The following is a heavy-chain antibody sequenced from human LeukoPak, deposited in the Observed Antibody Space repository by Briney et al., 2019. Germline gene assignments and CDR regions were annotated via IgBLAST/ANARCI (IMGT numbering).Heavy chain of an antibody. V-gene: IGHV4-38-2*01. CDR2: IYHSAST. Sequence: PSETLSLTCAVSGYSISSGYYWGWIRQPPGKGLEWIGSIYHSASTYYNPSLKSRVTISVDTSKNQFSLKLSSVTAADTAVYYCARQGIAARIYFDYWGQGTLVTVSS. J-gene: IGHJ4*02. CDR3: ARQGIAARIYFDY. D-gene: IGHD6-6*01. CDR1: GYSISSGYY.